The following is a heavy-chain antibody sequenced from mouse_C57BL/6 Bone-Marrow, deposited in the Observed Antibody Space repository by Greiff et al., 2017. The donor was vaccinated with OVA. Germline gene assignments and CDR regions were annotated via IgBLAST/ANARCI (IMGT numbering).Heavy chain of an antibody. Sequence: QVQLKQPGAELVKPGASVKLSCKASGYTFTSYWMHWVKQRPGQGLEWIGMIHPNSGSTNYNEKFKSKATLTVDKSSSTAYMQLSSLTSEDSAVYYCARFPPYDYDERFAYWGQGTLVTVSA. V-gene: IGHV1-64*01. J-gene: IGHJ3*01. CDR3: ARFPPYDYDERFAY. D-gene: IGHD2-4*01. CDR2: IHPNSGST. CDR1: GYTFTSYW.